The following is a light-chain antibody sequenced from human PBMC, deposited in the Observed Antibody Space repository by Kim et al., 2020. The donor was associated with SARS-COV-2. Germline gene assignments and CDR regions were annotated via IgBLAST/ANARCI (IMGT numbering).Light chain of an antibody. J-gene: IGLJ3*02. V-gene: IGLV3-21*04. Sequence: APGETARMTCGGNNIGRKSGNWLQRKPGQAPVLVIYYDSERPSGIPERFSGSNAGNTGTLTISRVEAGDEADESCQVWDRSSDNTVFGGGTQLTVL. CDR2: YDS. CDR1: NIGRKS. CDR3: QVWDRSSDNTV.